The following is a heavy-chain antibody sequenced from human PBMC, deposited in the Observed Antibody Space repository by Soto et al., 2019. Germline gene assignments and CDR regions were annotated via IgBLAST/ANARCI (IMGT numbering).Heavy chain of an antibody. D-gene: IGHD3-3*01. CDR1: GGSISSGGYY. CDR2: IYYSGST. Sequence: TSETLSLTCTVSGGSISSGGYYWSWIRQHPGKGLEWIGYIYYSGSTYYNPSLKSRVTISVDTSKNQFSLKLSSVTAADTAVYYCARITIFGVVQNWGQGTLVTVSS. J-gene: IGHJ4*02. CDR3: ARITIFGVVQN. V-gene: IGHV4-31*03.